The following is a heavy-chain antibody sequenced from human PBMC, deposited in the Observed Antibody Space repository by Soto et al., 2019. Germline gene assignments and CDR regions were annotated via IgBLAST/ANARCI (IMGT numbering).Heavy chain of an antibody. D-gene: IGHD5-12*01. Sequence: QLQLVQSAAEVKKPGASVRVSCKAYGYPFIKYGISWIRQAPEQGLEWMGWIKVDSGYTNYAQKFQGRVTMTADTSSDTAFMELSRLRLDDTAVYFCATSYDPGFDPWGQGTLVSVSS. J-gene: IGHJ5*02. CDR1: GYPFIKYG. CDR2: IKVDSGYT. V-gene: IGHV1-18*04. CDR3: ATSYDPGFDP.